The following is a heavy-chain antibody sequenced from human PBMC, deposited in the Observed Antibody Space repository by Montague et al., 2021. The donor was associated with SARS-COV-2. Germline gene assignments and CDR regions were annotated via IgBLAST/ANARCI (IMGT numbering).Heavy chain of an antibody. CDR1: SGSFSGYY. J-gene: IGHJ6*02. D-gene: IGHD3-10*01. CDR2: INHSGST. V-gene: IGHV4-34*01. CDR3: ARLGAITLVRGITKADFSNYGMDV. Sequence: SETLSLTCAVSSGSFSGYYWSWIRQPPGKGLEWIGEINHSGSTTYNPSLESRVSISVDTSNKQLSLKVTSVTAADTAVYYCARLGAITLVRGITKADFSNYGMDVWGQGTTVTVSS.